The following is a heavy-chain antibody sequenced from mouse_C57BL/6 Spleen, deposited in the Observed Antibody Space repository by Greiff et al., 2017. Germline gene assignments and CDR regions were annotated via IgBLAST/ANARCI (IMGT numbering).Heavy chain of an antibody. D-gene: IGHD1-1*01. CDR3: ASSGDPNYCGISPAWFAY. J-gene: IGHJ3*01. CDR2: IDPADSYT. CDR1: GYTFTSYW. Sequence: VQLQQPGAELVRPGTSVKLSCKASGYTFTSYWMHWVKQRPGQGLEWIGEIDPADSYTNYNEKFKGKATLTVDTSSSTAYMQPSSLTSEDSAVYYCASSGDPNYCGISPAWFAYWSQAPLVSVSA. V-gene: IGHV1-59*01.